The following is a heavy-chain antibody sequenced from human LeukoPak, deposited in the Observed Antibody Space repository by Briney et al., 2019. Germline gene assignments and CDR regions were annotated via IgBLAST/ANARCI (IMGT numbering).Heavy chain of an antibody. CDR3: ARSHGSSSSYYYYYYMDV. J-gene: IGHJ6*03. Sequence: PSETLSLTCTVSGGSISSGSFYWSWIRQPAGKGLEGIGLIYTSGSTNYNPSLKSRVTISVDTSKKQFSLNLSSVTAADTAVYYCARSHGSSSSYYYYYYMDVWGKGTTVTVSS. CDR1: GGSISSGSFY. CDR2: IYTSGST. V-gene: IGHV4-61*02. D-gene: IGHD6-6*01.